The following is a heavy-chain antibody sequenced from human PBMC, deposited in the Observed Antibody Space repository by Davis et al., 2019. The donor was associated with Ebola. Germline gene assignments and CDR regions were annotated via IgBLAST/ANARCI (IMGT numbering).Heavy chain of an antibody. D-gene: IGHD3-3*01. CDR3: ARQALRFLEWLFGGWFDP. Sequence: GSLRLSCTVSGGSISSSSYYWGWIRQPPGKGLEWIGSIYYSGSTYYNPSLKSRVTISVDTSKKQFSLKLSSVTAADTAVYYCARQALRFLEWLFGGWFDPWGQGTLVTVSS. CDR2: IYYSGST. J-gene: IGHJ5*02. CDR1: GGSISSSSYY. V-gene: IGHV4-39*01.